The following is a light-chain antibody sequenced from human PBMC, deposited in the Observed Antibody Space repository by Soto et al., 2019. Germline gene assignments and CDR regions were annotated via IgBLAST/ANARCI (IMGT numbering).Light chain of an antibody. J-gene: IGKJ3*01. CDR1: QSVSSY. Sequence: EIVMTQSPATLSVSPGERATLSCRASQSVSSYLTWYQQKPGQAPRLLVYGASTRATGIPARFSGSGSGTEFTLTISSLQSEDFAVYYCQHHKSAPFTFGPGTKVDIK. V-gene: IGKV3-15*01. CDR3: QHHKSAPFT. CDR2: GAS.